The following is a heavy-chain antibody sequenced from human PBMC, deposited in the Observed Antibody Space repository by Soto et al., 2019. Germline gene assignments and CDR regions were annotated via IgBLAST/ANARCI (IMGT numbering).Heavy chain of an antibody. CDR3: ARKLYGSGGSCSTDSEY. J-gene: IGHJ1*01. V-gene: IGHV3-11*01. CDR2: INSSGSTI. D-gene: IGHD2-15*01. Sequence: EKGLEWVSYINSSGSTIYYADAVKGRCTMARDNAKKSLYRQMNSLRAEDTAVYYCARKLYGSGGSCSTDSEY.